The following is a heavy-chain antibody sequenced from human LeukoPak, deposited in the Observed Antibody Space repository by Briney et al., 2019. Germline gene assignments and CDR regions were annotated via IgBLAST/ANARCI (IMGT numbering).Heavy chain of an antibody. V-gene: IGHV3-21*01. D-gene: IGHD5-18*01. CDR2: ISSSSSYI. CDR1: GVTFSSYS. Sequence: GGSLRLSCAASGVTFSSYSMNWVRQAPGKGLEWVSSISSSSSYIYYADSVKGRFTISRDNAKNSLYLQMNSLRAEDTAVYYCARDLGYSYGYDYWGQGTLVTVSS. J-gene: IGHJ4*02. CDR3: ARDLGYSYGYDY.